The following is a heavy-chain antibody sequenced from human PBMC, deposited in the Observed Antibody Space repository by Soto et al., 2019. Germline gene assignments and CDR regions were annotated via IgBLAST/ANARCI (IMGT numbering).Heavy chain of an antibody. J-gene: IGHJ6*03. Sequence: QVQLQQWGAGLLKPSETLSFTCAVYGGSFSDFHWSWIRQPPGKGLEWIGEIHHRGNTNYNPSLRSRVTMSVDTSQNQFSLKMTSVTAADTAVYYCARTHYSMDVWDKGTTVTVSS. CDR2: IHHRGNT. CDR1: GGSFSDFH. V-gene: IGHV4-34*01. CDR3: ARTHYSMDV.